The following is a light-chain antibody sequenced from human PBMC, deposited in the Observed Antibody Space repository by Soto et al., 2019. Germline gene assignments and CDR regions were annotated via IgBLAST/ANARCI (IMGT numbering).Light chain of an antibody. Sequence: QSVLTQPASVSGSPGQSITISCTGSSSDVGSYNLVSWYQQLPGEAPKLMIYEGSKRPSGVSNRFSGSKSGNTASLTISGLQAKDEADYYCCSFERSITLVFGGGTKLTVL. CDR3: CSFERSITLV. J-gene: IGLJ2*01. CDR1: SSDVGSYNL. V-gene: IGLV2-23*01. CDR2: EGS.